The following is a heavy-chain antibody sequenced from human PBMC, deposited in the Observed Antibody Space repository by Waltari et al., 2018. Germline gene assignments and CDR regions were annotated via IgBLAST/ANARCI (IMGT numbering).Heavy chain of an antibody. D-gene: IGHD6-19*01. J-gene: IGHJ5*02. CDR2: IYYSGST. Sequence: QLQLQESGPGLVKPSETLSLTCTVSGGSISSSSYYWGGIRQPPGKGLEWIGSIYYSGSTYYNPSLKSRVTISVDTSKNQFSLKLSSVTAADTAVYYCARGWQWLVLGNWFDPWGQGTLVTVSS. CDR1: GGSISSSSYY. CDR3: ARGWQWLVLGNWFDP. V-gene: IGHV4-39*07.